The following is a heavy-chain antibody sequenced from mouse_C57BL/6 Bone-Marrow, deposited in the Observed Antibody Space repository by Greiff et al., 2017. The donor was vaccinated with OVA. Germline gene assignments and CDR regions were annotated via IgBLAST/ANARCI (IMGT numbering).Heavy chain of an antibody. Sequence: EVQLVESGPGLVKPSQSLSLTCSVTGYSITSGYYWNWIRQFPGNKLEWMGYISYDGSNNYNPSLKNRISITRDTSKNQFFLKLNSVTTEDTATYYCASLSDYFDYWGQGTTLTVSS. D-gene: IGHD6-5*01. CDR1: GYSITSGYY. CDR2: ISYDGSN. CDR3: ASLSDYFDY. J-gene: IGHJ2*01. V-gene: IGHV3-6*01.